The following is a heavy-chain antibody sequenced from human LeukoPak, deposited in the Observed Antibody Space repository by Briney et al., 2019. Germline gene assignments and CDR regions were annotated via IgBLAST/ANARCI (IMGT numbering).Heavy chain of an antibody. Sequence: GRSLRLSCTASGFTFSRYGMHWVRQAPGKGLEWVAVISYDGSKTYYVDSVKGRITLSRDNSKNTVFLQMNSLRTEDTAMYFCAKDSGPGYGSGSFHFDSWGQGTLVTVSS. D-gene: IGHD3-10*01. CDR1: GFTFSRYG. V-gene: IGHV3-30*18. CDR3: AKDSGPGYGSGSFHFDS. CDR2: ISYDGSKT. J-gene: IGHJ4*02.